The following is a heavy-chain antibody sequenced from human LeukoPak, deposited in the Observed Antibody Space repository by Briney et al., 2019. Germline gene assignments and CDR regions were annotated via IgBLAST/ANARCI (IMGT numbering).Heavy chain of an antibody. V-gene: IGHV1-69*10. CDR2: IIPILKTT. J-gene: IGHJ3*02. D-gene: IGHD1-26*01. Sequence: ASVKVSCKASGGTFSSYSMSWVRQAPGQGLEWMGGIIPILKTTNYAHKFQGRVTITADSSTSTAYMELSSLRSEDTAVCYCAQKRGPTLGHDSFYIWGQGTMVTVSS. CDR3: AQKRGPTLGHDSFYI. CDR1: GGTFSSYS.